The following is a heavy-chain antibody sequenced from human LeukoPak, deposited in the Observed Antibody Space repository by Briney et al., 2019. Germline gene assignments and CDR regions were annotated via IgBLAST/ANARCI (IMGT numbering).Heavy chain of an antibody. CDR2: IYTSGST. D-gene: IGHD6-13*01. Sequence: PSETLSLTCTVSGGSISSYYWSWIRQPAGKGLEWIGRIYTSGSTNYNPSLKSRVTMSVDTSKNQFSLKLSSVTAADTAVYYRARDIAAADKGDAFDIWGQGTMVTVSS. CDR1: GGSISSYY. CDR3: ARDIAAADKGDAFDI. J-gene: IGHJ3*02. V-gene: IGHV4-4*07.